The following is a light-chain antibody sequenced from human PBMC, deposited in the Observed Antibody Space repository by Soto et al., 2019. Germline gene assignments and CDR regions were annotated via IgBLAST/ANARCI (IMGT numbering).Light chain of an antibody. CDR3: QQYNSYSWT. CDR1: QSISSW. J-gene: IGKJ1*01. Sequence: DMQMTHSPSTRCASVGEVGSMTCVASQSISSWLAWYQQKPGKAPKLLIYKASSLESGVPSRFSGSGSGTEFTLTISSLQPDDFATYYCQQYNSYSWTFGQGTKVDIK. CDR2: KAS. V-gene: IGKV1-5*03.